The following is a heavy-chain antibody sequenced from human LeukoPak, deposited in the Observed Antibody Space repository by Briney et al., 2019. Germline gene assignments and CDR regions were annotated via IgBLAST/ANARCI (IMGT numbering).Heavy chain of an antibody. J-gene: IGHJ5*02. CDR2: IYYSGST. D-gene: IGHD5-18*01. Sequence: PSETLSLTCAVYGGSFSGYYWNWIRQPPGKGLEWIGYIYYSGSTNYNPSLKSRVTISVDTSKNQFSLKLSSVTAADTAVYYCARDHSDYNWFDPWGQGTLVTVSS. CDR3: ARDHSDYNWFDP. CDR1: GGSFSGYY. V-gene: IGHV4-59*01.